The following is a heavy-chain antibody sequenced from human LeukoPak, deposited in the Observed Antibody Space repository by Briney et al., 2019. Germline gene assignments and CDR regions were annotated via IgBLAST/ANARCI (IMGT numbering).Heavy chain of an antibody. CDR2: IYPGGGST. V-gene: IGHV1-46*01. CDR3: ARDNDFDY. CDR1: GGTFISYA. Sequence: ASVKVSCKASGGTFISYAISWVRQAPGQGLEWMGIIYPGGGSTNSAQKFQGRVTMTRDMSTSTVYMELSSLRSEDTAVYYCARDNDFDYWGQGTLVTVSS. J-gene: IGHJ4*02. D-gene: IGHD2-8*01.